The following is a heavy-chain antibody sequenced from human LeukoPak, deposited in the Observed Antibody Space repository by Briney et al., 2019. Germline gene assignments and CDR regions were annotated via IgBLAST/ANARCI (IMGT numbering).Heavy chain of an antibody. J-gene: IGHJ6*02. CDR3: ARAGDIVVVPAAIAHYYYGMDV. CDR2: ISIYSGNA. D-gene: IGHD2-2*01. Sequence: ASVKVSCKASGYTFTSHGLSWARQAPGQGLEWMGWISIYSGNANYAQKFQDRISMSTDTSTSTAYMELRSLKSDDTAVYYCARAGDIVVVPAAIAHYYYGMDVWGQGTTVTVSS. CDR1: GYTFTSHG. V-gene: IGHV1-18*01.